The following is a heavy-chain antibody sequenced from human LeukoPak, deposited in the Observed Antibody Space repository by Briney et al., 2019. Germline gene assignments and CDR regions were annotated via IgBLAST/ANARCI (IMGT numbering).Heavy chain of an antibody. V-gene: IGHV4-59*11. CDR2: IYYSGST. J-gene: IGHJ6*03. CDR3: ARSNWGSDSYYYYMDV. D-gene: IGHD7-27*01. Sequence: TSETLSLTCTVSGGSISSHYWSWIRQPPGKGRGWMGYIYYSGSTNYNPSLKNRVTISVDTSKKQFSLKLSSVTAADTAVYYCARSNWGSDSYYYYMDVWGKGTTVTVSS. CDR1: GGSISSHY.